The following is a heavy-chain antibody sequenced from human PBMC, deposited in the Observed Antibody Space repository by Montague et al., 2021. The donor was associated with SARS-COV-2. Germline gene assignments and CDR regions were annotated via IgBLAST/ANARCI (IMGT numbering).Heavy chain of an antibody. CDR2: IYWNDDK. Sequence: PALVKPTHTLTLTCSLSGFSLRTRGVGVGWIRQPPGKALEWLAFIYWNDDKRYNRSLENRLTITKDSSENQVVLTVTNVDPVDSATYYCARSNDVYDHFDNWGQGTPVTV. CDR3: ARSNDVYDHFDN. V-gene: IGHV2-5*01. CDR1: GFSLRTRGVG. D-gene: IGHD5/OR15-5a*01. J-gene: IGHJ4*02.